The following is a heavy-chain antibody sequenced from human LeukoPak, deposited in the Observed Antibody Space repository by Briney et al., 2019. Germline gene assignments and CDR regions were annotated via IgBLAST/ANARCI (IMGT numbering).Heavy chain of an antibody. D-gene: IGHD4-17*01. CDR3: ARDKEVTRILDY. CDR2: IYYSGST. J-gene: IGHJ4*02. CDR1: GGSISSGGYY. V-gene: IGHV4-31*03. Sequence: SETPSLTCTVSGGSISSGGYYWSWIRQHPGKGLEWIGYIYYSGSTYYNPSLKSRVTISVDTSKNQFSLKLSSVTAADTAVYYCARDKEVTRILDYWGQGTLVTVSS.